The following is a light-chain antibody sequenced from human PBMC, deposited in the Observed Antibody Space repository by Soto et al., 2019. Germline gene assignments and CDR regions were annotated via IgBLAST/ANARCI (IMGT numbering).Light chain of an antibody. V-gene: IGKV3-15*01. J-gene: IGKJ1*01. CDR1: QSVSIN. Sequence: EIVMTQSPATLSVSPGERATLSCRASQSVSINLAWYQQKPGQAPRLLIYGASTRATAFPARFSRSGSGTEFTLTISSLQSEDFAVYYCQQYNNWPRTFGQGTKVEIK. CDR2: GAS. CDR3: QQYNNWPRT.